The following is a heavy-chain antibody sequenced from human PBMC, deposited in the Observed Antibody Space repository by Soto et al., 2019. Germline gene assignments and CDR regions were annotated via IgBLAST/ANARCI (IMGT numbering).Heavy chain of an antibody. CDR1: GGSISSGGYY. Sequence: TLSLTGRVSGGSISSGGYYWSWIRQLPGKDLEWIGYIYHSGNTYYNSSLKSRLTISVDTSKNQFSLKLTSVTAADTAVYYCARVGISRSDAFDIWGQGTMVTVSS. J-gene: IGHJ3*02. V-gene: IGHV4-31*03. CDR3: ARVGISRSDAFDI. CDR2: IYHSGNT. D-gene: IGHD3-3*02.